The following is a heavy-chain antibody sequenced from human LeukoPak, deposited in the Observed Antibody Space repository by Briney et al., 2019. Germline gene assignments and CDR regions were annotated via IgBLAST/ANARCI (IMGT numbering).Heavy chain of an antibody. CDR3: ARVVAVAGTFNQPLDY. CDR1: GYTFTGYY. CDR2: INPNSGGT. D-gene: IGHD6-19*01. V-gene: IGHV1-2*02. Sequence: ASVRVSCKASGYTFTGYYMHWVRQAPGQGLEWMGWINPNSGGTNYAQKFQGRVTMTRDTSISTAYMELSSLRSEDTAVYYCARVVAVAGTFNQPLDYWGQGTLVTVSS. J-gene: IGHJ4*02.